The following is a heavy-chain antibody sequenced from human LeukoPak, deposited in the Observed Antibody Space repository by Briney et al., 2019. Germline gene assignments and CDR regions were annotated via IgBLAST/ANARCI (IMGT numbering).Heavy chain of an antibody. D-gene: IGHD3-22*01. J-gene: IGHJ6*03. CDR2: IYYSGNT. V-gene: IGHV4-59*08. Sequence: SETLSLTCTVSGGSMSSYYWSWIRQPPRKGLEWIAYIYYSGNTNYNPSLKSRVTVSLDTSKNQFSLRLTSVTAADTAVYYCANGDYYDSGGYDYYYYMDAWGKGTTVTVAS. CDR1: GGSMSSYY. CDR3: ANGDYYDSGGYDYYYYMDA.